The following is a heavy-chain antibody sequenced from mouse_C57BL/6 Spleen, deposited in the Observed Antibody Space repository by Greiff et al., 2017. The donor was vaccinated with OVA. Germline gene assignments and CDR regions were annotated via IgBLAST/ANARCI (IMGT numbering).Heavy chain of an antibody. J-gene: IGHJ2*01. D-gene: IGHD2-1*01. CDR1: GYTFTSYW. CDR3: ARVEGGYYGNGDYFDY. Sequence: VQLQQPGAELVKPGASVKLSCKASGYTFTSYWMHWVKQRPGRGLEWIGRIDPNSGGTKYNEKFKSKATLTVDKPSSTAYMQLSSLTSEDSAVYYCARVEGGYYGNGDYFDYWGQGTTLTVSS. CDR2: IDPNSGGT. V-gene: IGHV1-72*01.